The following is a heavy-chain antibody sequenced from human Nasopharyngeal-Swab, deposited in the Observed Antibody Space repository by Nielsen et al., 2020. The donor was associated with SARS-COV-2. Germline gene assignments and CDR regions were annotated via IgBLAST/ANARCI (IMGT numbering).Heavy chain of an antibody. D-gene: IGHD1-26*01. CDR2: IWYDGSNK. CDR3: AREGIAGATNGLDY. Sequence: GGSLRLSCAASGFTFSSYGMHWVRQAPGKGLEWVAVIWYDGSNKYYADSVKGRFTISRDNSKKTLYLQMNSLRAEDTAVYYCAREGIAGATNGLDYWGQGTLVTVSS. CDR1: GFTFSSYG. J-gene: IGHJ4*02. V-gene: IGHV3-33*01.